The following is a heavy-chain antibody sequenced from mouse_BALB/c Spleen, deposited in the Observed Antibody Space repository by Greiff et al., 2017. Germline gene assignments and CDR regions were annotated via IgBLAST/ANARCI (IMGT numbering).Heavy chain of an antibody. CDR2: ISYSGST. CDR1: GYSITSDYA. CDR3: ARNYRYDSYYYAMDY. J-gene: IGHJ4*01. Sequence: EVQLQESGPGLVKPSQSLSLTCTVTGYSITSDYAWTWIRQFPGNKLEWMGYISYSGSTSYNPSLKSRISITRDTSKNQFFLQLNSVTTEDTATYYCARNYRYDSYYYAMDYWGQGTSVTVSS. D-gene: IGHD2-14*01. V-gene: IGHV3-2*02.